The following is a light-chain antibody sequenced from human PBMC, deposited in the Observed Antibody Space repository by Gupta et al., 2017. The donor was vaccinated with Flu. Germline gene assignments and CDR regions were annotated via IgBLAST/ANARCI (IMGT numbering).Light chain of an antibody. CDR1: SGSVSSSLY. CDR3: LLYLGNGVSL. J-gene: IGLJ2*01. V-gene: IGLV8-61*01. CDR2: STN. Sequence: QTVLTQEPSLSVSPGGTVTLTWDLSSGSVSSSLYPSWYQQTPGQPPRTLVYSTNLRAPGVPDRFSGSILGGKAALTITGAQAIDESDYYCLLYLGNGVSLFGGGTRLTV.